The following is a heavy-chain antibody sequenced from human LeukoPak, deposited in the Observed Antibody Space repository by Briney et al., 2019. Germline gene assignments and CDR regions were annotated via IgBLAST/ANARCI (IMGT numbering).Heavy chain of an antibody. Sequence: ASVKVSCKASGYTFTGYYMHWVRQAPGQGLEWMGWINPNSGGTNYAQKFQGRVTMTRDTSISTVYMELSRLRSDDTAVYYCARSSEVVVVPAAGNWFDPWGQGTLVTVSS. CDR2: INPNSGGT. CDR1: GYTFTGYY. D-gene: IGHD2-2*01. CDR3: ARSSEVVVVPAAGNWFDP. J-gene: IGHJ5*02. V-gene: IGHV1-2*02.